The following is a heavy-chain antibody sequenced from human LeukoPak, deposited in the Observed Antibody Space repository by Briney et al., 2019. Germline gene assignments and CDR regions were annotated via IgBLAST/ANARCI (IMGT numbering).Heavy chain of an antibody. D-gene: IGHD6-13*01. CDR3: AAAGTA. V-gene: IGHV3-9*01. CDR1: GFTFDDYA. J-gene: IGHJ5*02. Sequence: SGRSVRLSCAASGFTFDDYAMHWVRQAPGKGLEWVSGISWNSGSIGYADSVKGRFTISRDNAKNSLYLQMNSLRAEDTALYYCAAAGTAWGQGTLVTVSS. CDR2: ISWNSGSI.